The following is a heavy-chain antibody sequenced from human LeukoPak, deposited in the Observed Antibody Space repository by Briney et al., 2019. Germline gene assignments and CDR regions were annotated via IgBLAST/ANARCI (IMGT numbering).Heavy chain of an antibody. Sequence: SETLSLTCTVSGGSISSYYWSWIRQPPGKGLEWIGYIYYSGSTNYNPSLKSRVTISVDTSKNQFSLKLSSVTAADTAVYYCARSSSSSVENFDYWGQGTLVTVSS. CDR2: IYYSGST. J-gene: IGHJ4*02. D-gene: IGHD6-6*01. CDR3: ARSSSSSVENFDY. CDR1: GGSISSYY. V-gene: IGHV4-59*01.